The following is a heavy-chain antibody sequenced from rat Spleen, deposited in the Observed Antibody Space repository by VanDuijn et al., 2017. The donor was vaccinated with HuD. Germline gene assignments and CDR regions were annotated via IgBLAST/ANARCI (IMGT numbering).Heavy chain of an antibody. CDR2: INPDGGST. CDR1: GFAFSNYW. Sequence: EVQLVETGGGLVQPGRSLKLSCVASGFAFSNYWMYWIRQAPGKGLEWVSSINPDGGSTYYRDSVKGRFTFSRDNAENTVYLQMNSLRSEDTATYYCAKDRDGGYAFDYWGQGVMVTVSS. J-gene: IGHJ2*01. V-gene: IGHV5-58*01. CDR3: AKDRDGGYAFDY. D-gene: IGHD1-11*01.